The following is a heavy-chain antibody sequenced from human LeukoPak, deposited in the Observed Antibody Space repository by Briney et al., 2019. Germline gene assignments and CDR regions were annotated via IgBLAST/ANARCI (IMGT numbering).Heavy chain of an antibody. CDR3: AGGDRLGYCTNGVCYPTDY. J-gene: IGHJ4*02. CDR1: GFSFSIYS. D-gene: IGHD2-8*01. V-gene: IGHV3-21*01. CDR2: ISGSSSYT. Sequence: GRSLRLSCAASGFSFSIYSMNWARQAPGEGLEWVSSISGSSSYTYYAASVKGRFTISRDNAKNSLYLQMNSLRAEDTAVYYCAGGDRLGYCTNGVCYPTDYWGQGTLVTVSS.